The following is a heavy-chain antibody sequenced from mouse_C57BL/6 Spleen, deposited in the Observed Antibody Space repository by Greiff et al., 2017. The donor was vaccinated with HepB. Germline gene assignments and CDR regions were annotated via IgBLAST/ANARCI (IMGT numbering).Heavy chain of an antibody. D-gene: IGHD1-1*01. Sequence: VKLQQSGAELVKPGASVKISCKASGYTFTDYYINWVKQRPGQGLEWIGKFSPGSGSTYYNEKFKGKATLTADKSSSTAYMQLSSLTSEDSAVYVCAMFFSSIYWYFDVWGTGTTVTVSS. CDR1: GYTFTDYY. CDR2: FSPGSGST. J-gene: IGHJ1*03. CDR3: AMFFSSIYWYFDV. V-gene: IGHV1-77*01.